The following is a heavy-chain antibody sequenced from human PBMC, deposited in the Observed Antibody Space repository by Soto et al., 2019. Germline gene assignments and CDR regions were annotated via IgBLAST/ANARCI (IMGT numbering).Heavy chain of an antibody. D-gene: IGHD6-13*01. CDR2: IYYSGST. CDR3: ARVPHIAAAGTDRRSPLYFYYGMDV. Sequence: SETLSLTCTVSGGSISSYYLSWIRQPPGKGLEWIGYIYYSGSTNYNPSLKSRVTISVDTSKNQFSLKLSSVTAADTAVYYCARVPHIAAAGTDRRSPLYFYYGMDVWGQGTTVTVSS. CDR1: GGSISSYY. J-gene: IGHJ6*02. V-gene: IGHV4-59*01.